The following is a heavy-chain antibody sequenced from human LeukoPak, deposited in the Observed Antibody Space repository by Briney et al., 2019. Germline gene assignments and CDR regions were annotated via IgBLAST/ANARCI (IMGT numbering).Heavy chain of an antibody. CDR1: GGSISSYH. V-gene: IGHV4-59*08. D-gene: IGHD2-8*01. CDR3: ARRNGFDI. CDR2: IYYSGST. J-gene: IGHJ3*02. Sequence: PSETLSLTCTVSGGSISSYHWNWIRQPPGKGLEWIGYIYYSGSTDSNPSPKSRVTISVDTSKNQFTLKLTSVTAADTAMYYCARRNGFDIWGPGTMVTVSS.